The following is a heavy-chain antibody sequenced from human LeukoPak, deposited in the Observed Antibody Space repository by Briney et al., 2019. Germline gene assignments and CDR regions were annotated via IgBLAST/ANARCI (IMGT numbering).Heavy chain of an antibody. CDR3: ARRIEAVVASYFHY. CDR1: PFTFDHDA. CDR2: INGVCSTT. Sequence: LPGGCLRLSCPGSPFTFDHDALGSGRQDPGKGLEWVATINGVCSTTYYGDDVTGGFTIYRDHSKNTVYMQRNRLRAGDSVLYYCARRIEAVVASYFHYWGQGVLVTVSS. V-gene: IGHV3-23*01. J-gene: IGHJ4*02. D-gene: IGHD2-2*01.